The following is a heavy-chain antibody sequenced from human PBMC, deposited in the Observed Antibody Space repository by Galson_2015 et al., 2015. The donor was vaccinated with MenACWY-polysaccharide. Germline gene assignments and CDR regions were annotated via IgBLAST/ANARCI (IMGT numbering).Heavy chain of an antibody. CDR2: IKSKYNGGTT. CDR3: TTWGRDVY. CDR1: GFTFSNAW. J-gene: IGHJ4*02. Sequence: SLRLSCATSGFTFSNAWMSWVRQAPGKGLEWVGRIKSKYNGGTTGYAAPVKGRFSISRDDSQSTAYLQMSSLRTDDTGIYYCTTWGRDVYWGQGTVVTVSP. D-gene: IGHD3-10*01. V-gene: IGHV3-15*01.